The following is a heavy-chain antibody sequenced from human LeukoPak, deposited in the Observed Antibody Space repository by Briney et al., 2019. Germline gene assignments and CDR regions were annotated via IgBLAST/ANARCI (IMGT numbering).Heavy chain of an antibody. CDR2: IYYSGST. J-gene: IGHJ4*02. V-gene: IGHV4-59*01. CDR3: AREGGYSSSWIDY. Sequence: PSKTLSLTCTVSGGSISSYYWSWIRQPPGKGLEWIGYIYYSGSTNYNPSLKSRVTISVDTSKNQFSLKLSSVTAADTAVYYCAREGGYSSSWIDYWGQGTLVTVSS. CDR1: GGSISSYY. D-gene: IGHD6-13*01.